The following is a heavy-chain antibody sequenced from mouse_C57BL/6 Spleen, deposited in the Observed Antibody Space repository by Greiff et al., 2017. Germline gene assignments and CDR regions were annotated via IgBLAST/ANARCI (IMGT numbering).Heavy chain of an antibody. CDR2: IYPGDGDT. CDR1: GYAFSSYW. CDR3: ARGTTVVALYYFDY. D-gene: IGHD1-1*01. J-gene: IGHJ2*01. V-gene: IGHV1-80*01. Sequence: VQLQQSGAELVKPGASVKISCKASGYAFSSYWMNWVKQRPGKGLEWIGQIYPGDGDTNYNGKFKGKATLTADKSSSTAYVQLSSLTSEASAVYFCARGTTVVALYYFDYWGQGTTLTVSS.